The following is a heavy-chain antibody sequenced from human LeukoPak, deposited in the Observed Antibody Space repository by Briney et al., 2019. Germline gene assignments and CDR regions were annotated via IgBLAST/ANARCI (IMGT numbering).Heavy chain of an antibody. J-gene: IGHJ4*02. CDR3: ARAVGNRPFDY. V-gene: IGHV1-46*01. CDR1: GYTFTSYY. D-gene: IGHD7-27*01. Sequence: ASVKVSCKASGYTFTSYYMHWVRQAPGQGLEWMGIINPSGGSTSYAQKFQGRVTMTRDTSTSTVYMEPSSLRSEDTAVYYCARAVGNRPFDYWGQGTLVTVSS. CDR2: INPSGGST.